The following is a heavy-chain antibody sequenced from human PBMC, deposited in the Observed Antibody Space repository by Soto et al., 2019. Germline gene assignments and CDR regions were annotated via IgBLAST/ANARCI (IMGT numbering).Heavy chain of an antibody. CDR1: GASVRTNY. CDR2: VYATGRS. Sequence: QVQLEESGPGLVKSSETLSLICRVSGASVRTNYWSWIRQPAGKGLEWIGPVYATGRSNYNPSFMNRATMSVDTSQNQFSLSLTSLTAADTATYYCARDPLPTETSAPWGRGILVTVSS. D-gene: IGHD1-26*01. V-gene: IGHV4-4*07. J-gene: IGHJ5*02. CDR3: ARDPLPTETSAP.